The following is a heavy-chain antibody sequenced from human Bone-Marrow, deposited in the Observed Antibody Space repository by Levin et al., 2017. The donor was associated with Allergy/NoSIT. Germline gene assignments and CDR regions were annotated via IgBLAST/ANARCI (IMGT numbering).Heavy chain of an antibody. Sequence: GESLKISCAASGFTFSSYEMNWVRQAPGKGLEWVSYISSSGTTIYYADSVKGRFTLSRDNAKNSLYLQMNSLRAEDTAVYYCAREPRWRRSFYYYYYGMDVWGQGTTVTVSS. CDR3: AREPRWRRSFYYYYYGMDV. J-gene: IGHJ6*02. CDR2: ISSSGTTI. CDR1: GFTFSSYE. V-gene: IGHV3-48*03. D-gene: IGHD4-23*01.